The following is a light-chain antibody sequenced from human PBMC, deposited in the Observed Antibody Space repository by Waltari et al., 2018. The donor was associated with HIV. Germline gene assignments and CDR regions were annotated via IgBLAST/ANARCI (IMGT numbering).Light chain of an antibody. CDR3: CSYAGSYSYV. CDR2: DVS. V-gene: IGLV2-11*01. CDR1: SSDVGCYNY. Sequence: QSALTQPRPVPGPPGQSVTISCPGTSSDVGCYNYASWYQQHPGKAPKLMIYDVSKRPSGVPDRFSGSKSGNTASLTISGLQAEDEADYYCCSYAGSYSYVFGTGTKVTVL. J-gene: IGLJ1*01.